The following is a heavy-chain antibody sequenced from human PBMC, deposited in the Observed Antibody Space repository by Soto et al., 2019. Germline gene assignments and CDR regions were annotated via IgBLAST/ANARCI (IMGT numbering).Heavy chain of an antibody. V-gene: IGHV4-31*03. CDR3: AREYYYDSSGYYSY. CDR1: GVSISSGGYY. J-gene: IGHJ4*02. D-gene: IGHD3-22*01. CDR2: IYYSGST. Sequence: SETLSLTCTVSGVSISSGGYYWTWIRQHPQKGLEWIGHIYYSGSTYYNPSLKSRVTISVDTSKNQFSLKLSSVTAADTAVYYCAREYYYDSSGYYSYWGQGTLVT.